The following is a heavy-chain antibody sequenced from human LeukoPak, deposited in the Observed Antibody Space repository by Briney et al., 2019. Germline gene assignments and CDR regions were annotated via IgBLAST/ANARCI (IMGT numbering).Heavy chain of an antibody. CDR1: DFSISSGYH. D-gene: IGHD3-10*01. CDR2: MHHSGST. V-gene: IGHV4-38-2*02. J-gene: IGHJ4*02. Sequence: SETLSLTCAVSDFSISSGYHWGWVRQPPGKGLEWIGSMHHSGSTYYNPSLKSRVTMSTDTSKSQFSLKLSSVTAADTAVYYCARDRSYFISDHWGQGTLVTVSS. CDR3: ARDRSYFISDH.